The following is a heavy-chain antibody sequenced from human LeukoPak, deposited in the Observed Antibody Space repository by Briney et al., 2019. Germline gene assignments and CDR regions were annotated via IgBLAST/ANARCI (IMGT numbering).Heavy chain of an antibody. CDR2: IFYSGST. CDR1: GGSISSYY. D-gene: IGHD3-22*01. CDR3: ARLYHVSNAYFLDY. Sequence: SETLSLTCTVSGGSISSYYWSWIRQPPGKGLEWIGYIFYSGSTNYNPSLESRITISMDTSKNQFSLRLSSVTPADTAVYYCARLYHVSNAYFLDYWGQGTLVTVSS. J-gene: IGHJ4*02. V-gene: IGHV4-59*08.